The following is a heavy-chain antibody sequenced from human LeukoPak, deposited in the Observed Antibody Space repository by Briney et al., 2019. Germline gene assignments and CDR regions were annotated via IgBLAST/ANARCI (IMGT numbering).Heavy chain of an antibody. J-gene: IGHJ6*03. Sequence: SQTLSLTCALSGDSVSSNSAAWNWIRQSPSRGLEWLGRTYYRSKWYNDYAVSVKSRITINPDTSKNQFSLQLNSVTPEDTAVYYCARSYYDSSGYYYYYYYMDVWGKGTTVTISS. D-gene: IGHD3-22*01. CDR3: ARSYYDSSGYYYYYYYMDV. CDR1: GDSVSSNSAA. V-gene: IGHV6-1*01. CDR2: TYYRSKWYN.